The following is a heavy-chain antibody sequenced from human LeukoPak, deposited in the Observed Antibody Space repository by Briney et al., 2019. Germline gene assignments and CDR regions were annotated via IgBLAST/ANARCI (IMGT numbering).Heavy chain of an antibody. D-gene: IGHD6-19*01. CDR2: IYHSGST. CDR3: ARDQYRDSSGWYFDY. V-gene: IGHV4-38-2*02. J-gene: IGHJ4*02. Sequence: SSETLSLTCAVSGYSISSGYYWGWIRQPPGKGPECIGSIYHSGSTYYNPSLKSRVTISVDTSKNQFSLKLSSVTAADTAVYYCARDQYRDSSGWYFDYWGQGTLVTVSS. CDR1: GYSISSGYY.